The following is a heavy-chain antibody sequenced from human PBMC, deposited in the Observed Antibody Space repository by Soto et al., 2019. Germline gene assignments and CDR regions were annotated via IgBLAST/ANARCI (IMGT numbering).Heavy chain of an antibody. Sequence: SVKVSCKASGGTFSSYAISWVRQAPGQGLEWMGGIIPFFGTANYAQKFQGRGTITADESTSTAYMELSSLRSEDAAVYYCARDRYAPITMVRGQPSYYYYGMDVWGQGTKVTVYS. J-gene: IGHJ6*02. CDR1: GGTFSSYA. V-gene: IGHV1-69*13. D-gene: IGHD3-10*01. CDR3: ARDRYAPITMVRGQPSYYYYGMDV. CDR2: IIPFFGTA.